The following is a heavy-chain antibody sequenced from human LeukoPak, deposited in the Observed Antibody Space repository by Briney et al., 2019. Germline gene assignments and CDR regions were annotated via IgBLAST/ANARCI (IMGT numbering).Heavy chain of an antibody. CDR3: ATDRVYRSSGRSWGFFDY. D-gene: IGHD6-19*01. CDR1: EYSLSGLS. CDR2: FDSENNKM. J-gene: IGHJ4*02. V-gene: IGHV1-24*01. Sequence: ASVKVSCKISEYSLSGLSIHWVREAPGEGLERMGGFDSENNKMVYSQKFQGRVTMTEDTSADTAYMELTSLRSEDTAVYFCATDRVYRSSGRSWGFFDYWGQGTLVIVSS.